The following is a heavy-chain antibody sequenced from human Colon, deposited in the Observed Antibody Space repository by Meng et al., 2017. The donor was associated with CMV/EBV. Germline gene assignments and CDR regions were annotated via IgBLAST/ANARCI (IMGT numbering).Heavy chain of an antibody. D-gene: IGHD1-26*01. V-gene: IGHV3-74*01. CDR3: ATSMGGTRYGMDV. CDR2: INSDGSLT. J-gene: IGHJ6*02. Sequence: GGSLRLSFAASGFSFSHYWMHWVRQIPGKGLVWVARINSDGSLTHYADSGKGRFTISRDNAKNTLYLQVNSLRVEDTAVYFCATSMGGTRYGMDVWGQGTTVTVSS. CDR1: GFSFSHYW.